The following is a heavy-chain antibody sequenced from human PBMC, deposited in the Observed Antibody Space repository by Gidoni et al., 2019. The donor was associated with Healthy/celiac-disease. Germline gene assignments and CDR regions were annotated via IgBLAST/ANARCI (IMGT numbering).Heavy chain of an antibody. CDR2: INHSGST. D-gene: IGHD3-3*01. J-gene: IGHJ4*02. CDR3: ARGKKNYDFWSGYSPFDY. CDR1: GGSFSGYY. Sequence: QVQLQQWGAGLLKPSETLSLTCAVYGGSFSGYYWSWIRQPPGKGLEWIGEINHSGSTNYNPSLKSRVTISVDTSKNQFSLKLSSVTAADTAVYYCARGKKNYDFWSGYSPFDYWGQGTLVTVSS. V-gene: IGHV4-34*01.